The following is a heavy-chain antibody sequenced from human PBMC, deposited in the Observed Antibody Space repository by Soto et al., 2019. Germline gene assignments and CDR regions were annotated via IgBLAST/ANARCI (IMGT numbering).Heavy chain of an antibody. D-gene: IGHD1-26*01. CDR3: AREDILGTRSFDY. CDR2: ISSNSVTI. Sequence: GGSLRLSCGASGFIFSKYSMNWVSQAPGKGLEWLSYISSNSVTIYYADSVRGRFTIFRDNAKNSLYLQMNSLRDEDTAVYYCAREDILGTRSFDYWGQGALATVSS. J-gene: IGHJ4*02. V-gene: IGHV3-48*02. CDR1: GFIFSKYS.